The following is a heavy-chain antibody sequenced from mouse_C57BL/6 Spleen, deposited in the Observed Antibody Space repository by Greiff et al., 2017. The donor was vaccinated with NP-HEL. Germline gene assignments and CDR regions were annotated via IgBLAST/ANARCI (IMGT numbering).Heavy chain of an antibody. D-gene: IGHD1-1*01. CDR3: ARELPLSYFDY. CDR2: IYPGDGDT. CDR1: GYAFSSSW. J-gene: IGHJ2*01. V-gene: IGHV1-82*01. Sequence: QVQLQQSGPELVKPGASVKISCKASGYAFSSSWMNWVKQRPGKGLEWIGRIYPGDGDTNYNGKFKGKATLTADKSSSTAYMQLSSLTSEESAVYFCARELPLSYFDYWGQGTTLTVSS.